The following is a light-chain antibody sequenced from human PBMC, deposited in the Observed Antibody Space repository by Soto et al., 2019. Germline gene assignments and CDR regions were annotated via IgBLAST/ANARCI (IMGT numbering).Light chain of an antibody. CDR3: SAYAGEMNFDV. V-gene: IGLV2-8*01. CDR2: EVS. CDR1: SSDIGLYNY. Sequence: QSALTQPPSASGSPGQSVTISCAGTSSDIGLYNYVSCYQHHPGKDPKLIIYEVSKPPSGVPDRFSGSKYGKTACLTVSGLQAEDEAEYGCSAYAGEMNFDVFVVGTQVNVL. J-gene: IGLJ3*02.